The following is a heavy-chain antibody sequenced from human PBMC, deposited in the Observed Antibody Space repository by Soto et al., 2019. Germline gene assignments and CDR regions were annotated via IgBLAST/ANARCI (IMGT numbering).Heavy chain of an antibody. V-gene: IGHV2-5*02. J-gene: IGHJ5*02. CDR3: AHRRYDDIVLVPADSNEGWFAP. CDR1: GFSLSTSGVG. CDR2: IYWDDDK. Sequence: QITLKESGPTLVKPTQTLTLTCTFSGFSLSTSGVGVGWIRQPPGKALEWLALIYWDDDKRYSPSMKSRLTITKVSSKDQMVLTMTNMDPVDNATYSCAHRRYDDIVLVPADSNEGWFAPWGQGTLVTVSS. D-gene: IGHD2-2*01.